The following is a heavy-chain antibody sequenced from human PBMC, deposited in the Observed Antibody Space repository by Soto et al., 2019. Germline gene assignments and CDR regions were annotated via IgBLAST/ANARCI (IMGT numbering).Heavy chain of an antibody. Sequence: ASVKVSCKASGYTFTGYYMHWVRQAPGQGLEWMGWINPNSGGTNYAQKFQGWVTMTRDTSISTVYMELSRLRSDDTAVYYRARDYYDSSGYSPHAGMDDWGQGTTVTVSS. CDR1: GYTFTGYY. CDR3: ARDYYDSSGYSPHAGMDD. J-gene: IGHJ6*02. V-gene: IGHV1-2*04. CDR2: INPNSGGT. D-gene: IGHD3-22*01.